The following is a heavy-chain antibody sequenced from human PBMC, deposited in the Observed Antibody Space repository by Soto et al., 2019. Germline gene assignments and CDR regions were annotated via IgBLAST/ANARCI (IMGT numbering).Heavy chain of an antibody. CDR1: GGSISSYY. V-gene: IGHV4-59*01. Sequence: PSETLSLTCTVSGGSISSYYWSWIRQPPGKGLEWIGYIYYSGSTNYNPSLKSRVTISVDTSKNRFSLKLSSVTAADTAVYYCARVLYYDFWSGSNWFDPWGQGTLVTVSS. CDR3: ARVLYYDFWSGSNWFDP. D-gene: IGHD3-3*01. J-gene: IGHJ5*02. CDR2: IYYSGST.